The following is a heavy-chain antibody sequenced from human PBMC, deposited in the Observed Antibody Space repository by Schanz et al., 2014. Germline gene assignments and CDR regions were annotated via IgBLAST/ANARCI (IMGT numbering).Heavy chain of an antibody. D-gene: IGHD2-15*01. CDR3: ARGRGCTGGSCYSWFDL. Sequence: VQLLESGGGLVRPGGSLRLSCAASGFTFSSYTMNWVRQAPGKGLEWVGVISSDGNQQYYVDSVRGRFTMSRDNSKNTVYLRMNGPRIEDTAVYYCARGRGCTGGSCYSWFDLWGQGTLVTVAS. CDR2: ISSDGNQQ. J-gene: IGHJ5*02. V-gene: IGHV3-30*04. CDR1: GFTFSSYT.